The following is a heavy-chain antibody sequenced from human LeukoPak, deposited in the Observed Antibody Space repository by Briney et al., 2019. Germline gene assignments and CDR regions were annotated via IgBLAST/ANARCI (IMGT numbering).Heavy chain of an antibody. CDR3: ARGGTYSSSALNS. V-gene: IGHV3-64*02. Sequence: GGSLRLSCGASGFTFSSHAMHWVRQAPGEGLEYVSSTNTGGNYIYYVESVRGRFTISRDNSKTTLHLQMVTLRPDDMGVYYCARGGTYSSSALNSWGQGTLVTVSS. CDR2: TNTGGNYI. D-gene: IGHD6-19*01. J-gene: IGHJ4*02. CDR1: GFTFSSHA.